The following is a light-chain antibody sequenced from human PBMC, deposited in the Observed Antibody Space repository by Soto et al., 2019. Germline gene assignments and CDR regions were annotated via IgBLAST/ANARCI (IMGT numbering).Light chain of an antibody. J-gene: IGKJ2*01. CDR3: QQYNSYSYT. Sequence: DIQMTQSPSTLSASVGDRVTFTCRASQSINNWLAWYQQKPGKAPKLLIYDASTLESGVPSRFSGSKSGTNFTLTISNLQPDDFATYYCQQYNSYSYTFGQGTNLEIK. CDR2: DAS. CDR1: QSINNW. V-gene: IGKV1-5*01.